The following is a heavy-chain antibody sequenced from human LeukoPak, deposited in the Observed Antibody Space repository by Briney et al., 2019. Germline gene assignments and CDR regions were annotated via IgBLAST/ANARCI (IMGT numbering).Heavy chain of an antibody. V-gene: IGHV3-11*01. Sequence: GGSLRLSCAGSGFTLSNSWMGWVRQAPGKGLEWVSYISSSDSTIYYADSVKGRFTVSRDNAKNSLYLQMNSLRAEDTAVYYCARDRAAMGLFDYWGQGTLVTVSS. J-gene: IGHJ4*02. CDR1: GFTLSNSW. CDR3: ARDRAAMGLFDY. CDR2: ISSSDSTI. D-gene: IGHD5-18*01.